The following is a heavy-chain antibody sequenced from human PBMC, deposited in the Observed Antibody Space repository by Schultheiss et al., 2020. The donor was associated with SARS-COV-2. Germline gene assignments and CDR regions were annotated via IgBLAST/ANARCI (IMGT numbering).Heavy chain of an antibody. V-gene: IGHV4-39*07. CDR1: GGSISSGGYY. CDR2: IYHSGST. D-gene: IGHD4-17*01. J-gene: IGHJ5*02. Sequence: SETLSLTCTVSGGSISSGGYYWSWIRQHPGKGLEWIGSIYHSGSTNYNPSLKSRVTISIDTSQSRFSLNLRSVTAADTALYYCARSNDYADYSWFDPWGQGTLVTVSS. CDR3: ARSNDYADYSWFDP.